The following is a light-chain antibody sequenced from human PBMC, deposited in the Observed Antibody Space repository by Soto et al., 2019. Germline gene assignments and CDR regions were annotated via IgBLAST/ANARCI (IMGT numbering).Light chain of an antibody. CDR3: QQSYGTPIT. Sequence: DIQMTQSPSTLSASVVDRVTITCRASQSISRYLNWYQQKPGKAPNLLIYVASSLQSEVPSRFSGSGSGTDFTLTITSLQPEDFATYYCQQSYGTPITFGQGTRLEIK. V-gene: IGKV1-39*01. CDR1: QSISRY. J-gene: IGKJ5*01. CDR2: VAS.